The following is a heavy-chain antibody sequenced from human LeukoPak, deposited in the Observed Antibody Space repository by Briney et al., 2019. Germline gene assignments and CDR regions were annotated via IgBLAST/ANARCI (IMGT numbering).Heavy chain of an antibody. CDR1: RFTFNTYA. J-gene: IGHJ6*02. CDR3: AKTGFPIYDFWSGWSIDYYYGMDV. Sequence: PGGSLRLSCVASRFTFNTYAVNWVRQAPGKGLEWVSAISGSGGSTYYADSVKGRFTISRDNSKNTLYLQMNSLRAEDTAVYYCAKTGFPIYDFWSGWSIDYYYGMDVWGQGTTVTVSS. V-gene: IGHV3-23*01. CDR2: ISGSGGST. D-gene: IGHD3-3*01.